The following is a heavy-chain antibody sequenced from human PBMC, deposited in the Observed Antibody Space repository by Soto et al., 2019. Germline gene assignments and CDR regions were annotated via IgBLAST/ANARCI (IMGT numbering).Heavy chain of an antibody. Sequence: PSETLSLTCSVSGDSISISGYYWGWVRQPPGKGLEWIGSIHYSGSTHYNPSLQSRVTISGDASKKQFSLKLGSVTAADTAMYYCASTKDETLYFDYWGQGNLVTVSS. CDR1: GDSISISGYY. CDR3: ASTKDETLYFDY. V-gene: IGHV4-39*01. CDR2: IHYSGST. J-gene: IGHJ4*02. D-gene: IGHD2-15*01.